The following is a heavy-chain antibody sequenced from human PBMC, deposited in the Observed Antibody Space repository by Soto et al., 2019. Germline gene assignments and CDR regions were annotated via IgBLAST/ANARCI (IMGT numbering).Heavy chain of an antibody. Sequence: QVQLVESGGGVVQPGGSLRLSCEVSGFTFSIYGVQWVRQAPGKGLECVAGISYDGSNKYYVDSVKGRFTISRDNSKSMLYLQMNSLRPEDTAVYYCVRVGARFVWNVINDACDIWGLGTKVTVAS. CDR1: GFTFSIYG. CDR3: VRVGARFVWNVINDACDI. V-gene: IGHV3-30*03. CDR2: ISYDGSNK. D-gene: IGHD3-10*01. J-gene: IGHJ3*02.